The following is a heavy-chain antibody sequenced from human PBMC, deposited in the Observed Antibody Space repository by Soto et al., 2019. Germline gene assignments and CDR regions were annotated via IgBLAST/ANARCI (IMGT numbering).Heavy chain of an antibody. J-gene: IGHJ5*02. CDR1: GGSISSYY. CDR3: ARDPFAENWFDP. V-gene: IGHV4-59*01. Sequence: SETLSLTCTVSGGSISSYYWSWIRQPPGKGLEWIGYIYYSGSTNYNPSLKSRVTISVDTSKNQFSLKLSSVTAADTAVYYCARDPFAENWFDPWGQGTLVTVSS. CDR2: IYYSGST.